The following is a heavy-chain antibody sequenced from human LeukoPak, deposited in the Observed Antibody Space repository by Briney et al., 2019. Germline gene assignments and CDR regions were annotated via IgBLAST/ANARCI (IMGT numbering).Heavy chain of an antibody. V-gene: IGHV3-33*08. Sequence: GRSLRLSCAASGFTFSSYGMHWVRQAPGKGLEWVAVIWYDGSNKYYADSVKGRFTISRDNSKNTLYLQMNSLRAEDTAVYYCARDLPIDYYGMDVWGQGTTVTVSS. J-gene: IGHJ6*02. CDR2: IWYDGSNK. D-gene: IGHD3-22*01. CDR3: ARDLPIDYYGMDV. CDR1: GFTFSSYG.